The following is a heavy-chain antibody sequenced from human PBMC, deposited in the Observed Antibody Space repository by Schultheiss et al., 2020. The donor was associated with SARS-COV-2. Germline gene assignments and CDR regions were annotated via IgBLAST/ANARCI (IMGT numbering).Heavy chain of an antibody. CDR3: ARGNHKGQWPLYYYYYMDV. Sequence: SETLSLTCTVSGGSISSYYWSWIRQPPGKGLEWIGYIYYSGSTYYNPSLKSRVTISVDTSKNQFSLKLSSVTAADTAVYYCARGNHKGQWPLYYYYYMDVWGKGTTVTVSS. CDR2: IYYSGST. V-gene: IGHV4-59*12. CDR1: GGSISSYY. D-gene: IGHD6-19*01. J-gene: IGHJ6*03.